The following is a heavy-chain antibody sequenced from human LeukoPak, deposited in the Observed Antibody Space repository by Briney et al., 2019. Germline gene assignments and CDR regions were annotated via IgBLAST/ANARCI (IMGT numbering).Heavy chain of an antibody. CDR1: GFTFTSYA. V-gene: IGHV3-23*01. CDR3: ANPPLRPHSYSIVGVQAAMPPYD. J-gene: IGHJ4*02. D-gene: IGHD2-2*01. CDR2: ISGSGGTT. Sequence: GGSLRLSCAASGFTFTSYAMSWVRQAPGKGLEWVWAISGSGGTTYYADPVKRRSTISRDNSKNTLYLQMNSLRAEDTAVYYCANPPLRPHSYSIVGVQAAMPPYDWGQGTLVTVSS.